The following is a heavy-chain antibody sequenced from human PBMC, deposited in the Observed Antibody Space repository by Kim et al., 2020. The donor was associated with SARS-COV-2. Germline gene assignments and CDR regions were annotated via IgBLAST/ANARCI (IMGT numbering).Heavy chain of an antibody. CDR3: VREYYYKLDV. V-gene: IGHV3-53*01. CDR2: INSDGDT. D-gene: IGHD3-10*01. CDR1: GLTVASTF. Sequence: GGSLRLSCITSGLTVASTFMNWVRQAPGKGLEWVTLINSDGDTRYADSVRGRFTISRDHSKNILFLQLNSLRVEDTAVYYCVREYYYKLDVWGQGTTVTVS. J-gene: IGHJ6*02.